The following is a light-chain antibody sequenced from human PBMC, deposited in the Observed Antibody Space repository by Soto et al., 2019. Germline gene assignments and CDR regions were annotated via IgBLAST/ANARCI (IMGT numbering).Light chain of an antibody. J-gene: IGKJ3*01. CDR3: QQYNIWPFT. V-gene: IGKV3-15*01. CDR1: QSVSSN. CDR2: GAS. Sequence: EIVMTQSPATLSVSPGERATLSCRASQSVSSNLAWYQQKPGQAPRLVIYGASTRATGIPARFSGSGSGTEFTLTIRSLPSEDFAVYFCQQYNIWPFTFGPGTKVDIK.